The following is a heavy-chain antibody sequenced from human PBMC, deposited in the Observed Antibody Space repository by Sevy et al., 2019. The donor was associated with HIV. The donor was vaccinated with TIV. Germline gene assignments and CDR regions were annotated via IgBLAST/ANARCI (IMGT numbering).Heavy chain of an antibody. CDR1: GFSFSSYW. J-gene: IGHJ4*02. CDR3: ARSVDY. V-gene: IGHV3-7*01. CDR2: VNLDGSGK. Sequence: GGSLRLSCAASGFSFSSYWMTWFRQAPGKELEWVANVNLDGSGKYYVDSVKGRFTISRDNARNSLSLQVNSLRAEDTAVYYCARSVDYWGQGTLVTVSS.